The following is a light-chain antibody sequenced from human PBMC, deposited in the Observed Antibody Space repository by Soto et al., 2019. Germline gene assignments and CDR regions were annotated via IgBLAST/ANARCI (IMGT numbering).Light chain of an antibody. CDR1: SSDVGSYNF. CDR3: SSYSSSSTYV. Sequence: QSALTQPASVSGSPGQSITISCTGTSSDVGSYNFVSWYQHHPGKAPKLMIYDVSDGPSGVSNRFSGSKSANTASLTISGLQAEDEADYFCSSYSSSSTYVFGSGTKLTVL. CDR2: DVS. V-gene: IGLV2-14*03. J-gene: IGLJ1*01.